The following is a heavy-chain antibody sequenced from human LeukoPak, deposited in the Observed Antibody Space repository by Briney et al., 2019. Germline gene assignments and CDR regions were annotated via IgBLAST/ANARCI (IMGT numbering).Heavy chain of an antibody. V-gene: IGHV4-59*08. J-gene: IGHJ4*02. D-gene: IGHD4-23*01. CDR1: GGSISSYY. CDR3: ARGVVTPIDY. Sequence: SETLSLTCTVSGGSISSYYWSWIRQPPRKGLEWIGYIYYSGSTNYNPSLKSRVTISVDTSKNQFSLKLSSVTAADTAVYYCARGVVTPIDYWGQGTLVTVSS. CDR2: IYYSGST.